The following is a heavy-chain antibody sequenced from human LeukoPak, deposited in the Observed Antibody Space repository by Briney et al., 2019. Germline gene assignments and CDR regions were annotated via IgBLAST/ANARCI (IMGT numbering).Heavy chain of an antibody. V-gene: IGHV4-59*01. Sequence: SETLSLTCAVYGGSFSGYYWSWIRQPPGKGLEWIGYIYNSGSTNYNPSLKSRVTLSVDTSKTQFSLKLRSVTAADTAVYYCARVHGDYLDYWGLGTLVTVSS. J-gene: IGHJ4*02. CDR2: IYNSGST. CDR1: GGSFSGYY. D-gene: IGHD4-17*01. CDR3: ARVHGDYLDY.